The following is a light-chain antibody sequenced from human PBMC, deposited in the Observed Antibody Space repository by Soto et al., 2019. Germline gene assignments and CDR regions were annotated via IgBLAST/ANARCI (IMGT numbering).Light chain of an antibody. CDR3: QQFSSYPLT. CDR2: DAS. V-gene: IGKV3-11*01. J-gene: IGKJ4*01. CDR1: QSVSTY. Sequence: IVLTQSPATLSLSPGERATLSCRASQSVSTYLAWYQHKGGQAPKLLIYDASSRATGIPDRFSGGGSGTDFILTISRLEPEDFAVYYCQQFSSYPLTFGGGTKVEIK.